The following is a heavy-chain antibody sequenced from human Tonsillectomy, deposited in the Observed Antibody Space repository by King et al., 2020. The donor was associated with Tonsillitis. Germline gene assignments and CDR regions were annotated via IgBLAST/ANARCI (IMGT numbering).Heavy chain of an antibody. D-gene: IGHD6-13*01. V-gene: IGHV1-46*01. J-gene: IGHJ5*02. CDR3: AFSSWYGGWFDP. CDR2: IDLLGGGT. Sequence: VQLVESGAEVKKPGASVKVSCKASGYTLISYYMHWVRQAPGQGLEWMGIIDLLGGGTSYAQKFQDRVTMTRDTSTSTVYMELSSLRSEDTAVYYCAFSSWYGGWFDPWGQGTLVTVSS. CDR1: GYTLISYY.